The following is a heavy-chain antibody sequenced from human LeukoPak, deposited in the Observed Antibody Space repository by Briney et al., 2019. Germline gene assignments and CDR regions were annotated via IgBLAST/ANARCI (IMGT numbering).Heavy chain of an antibody. CDR3: ARGSLGTGIWDVTLNYFDH. D-gene: IGHD3-10*01. J-gene: IGHJ4*02. CDR1: GFTFSSYW. CDR2: IKQDGSEK. Sequence: GGSLRLSCAASGFTFSSYWMSWVRQAPGKGLEWVANIKQDGSEKYYVDSVKGRFTISRDNAKNSLYLQMNSLRAEDTAVYYCARGSLGTGIWDVTLNYFDHWGQGTLVTVSS. V-gene: IGHV3-7*01.